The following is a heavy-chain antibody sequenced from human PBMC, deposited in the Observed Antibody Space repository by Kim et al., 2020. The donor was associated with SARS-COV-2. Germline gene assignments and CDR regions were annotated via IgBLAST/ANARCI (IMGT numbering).Heavy chain of an antibody. CDR2: IDPSDSYT. CDR3: ARGSSWTENYWYFDL. D-gene: IGHD6-13*01. Sequence: GESLKISCKGSGYSFTSYWISWVRQMPGKGLEWMGRIDPSDSYTNYSPSFQGHVTISADKSISTAYLQWSSLKASDTAMYYCARGSSWTENYWYFDLWGRGTLVTVSS. CDR1: GYSFTSYW. V-gene: IGHV5-10-1*01. J-gene: IGHJ2*01.